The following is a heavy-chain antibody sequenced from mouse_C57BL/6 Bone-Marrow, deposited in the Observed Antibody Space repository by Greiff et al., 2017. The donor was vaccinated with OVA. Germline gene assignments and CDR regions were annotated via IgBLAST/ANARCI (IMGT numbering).Heavy chain of an antibody. D-gene: IGHD2-5*01. CDR3: AGTYYSNYSLFAY. Sequence: QVQLQQPGAELVKPGASVKLSCKASGYTFTSYWMHWVKQRPGQGLEWIGMIHPNSGSTNYNEKFKNKATLTVDKSSSTAYMQLSSLTSEDSAVYYCAGTYYSNYSLFAYWGQGTLVTVSA. V-gene: IGHV1-64*01. CDR1: GYTFTSYW. J-gene: IGHJ3*01. CDR2: IHPNSGST.